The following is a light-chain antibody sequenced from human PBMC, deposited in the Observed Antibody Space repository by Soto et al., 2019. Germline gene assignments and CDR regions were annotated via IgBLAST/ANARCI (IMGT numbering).Light chain of an antibody. CDR1: TLGDKY. J-gene: IGLJ1*01. Sequence: SYELTQPPSVSVSPGQTASITCSGDTLGDKYACWYQQKPGQSPVLVIYQDSKRPSGIPERFSGSNSGNTATLTISGTQAMDEADDYRQAWDSSTLYVFGTGTKVTVL. CDR2: QDS. CDR3: QAWDSSTLYV. V-gene: IGLV3-1*01.